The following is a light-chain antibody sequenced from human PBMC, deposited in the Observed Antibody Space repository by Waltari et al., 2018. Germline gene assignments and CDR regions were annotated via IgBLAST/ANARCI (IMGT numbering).Light chain of an antibody. CDR3: SSFASSTLV. CDR2: EVS. J-gene: IGLJ1*01. Sequence: QSALTQPASVSGSPGQSITISCTGTSSDVGSYNYVPWYQQHPGKAPKLMIYEVSNRPSGVSNRFSGSKSGNTASLTISGLQAEDDADYYCSSFASSTLVFGSGTKVTVL. V-gene: IGLV2-14*01. CDR1: SSDVGSYNY.